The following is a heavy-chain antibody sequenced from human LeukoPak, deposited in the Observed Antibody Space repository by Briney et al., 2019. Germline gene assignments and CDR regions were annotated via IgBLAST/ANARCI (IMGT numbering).Heavy chain of an antibody. V-gene: IGHV3-30*18. CDR2: ISYDGSEK. D-gene: IGHD3-16*02. Sequence: QPGRSLRLSCAASGFIFSFYGVHWVRQAPGKGLEWVAVISYDGSEKYYADSVKGRFTISRDNSENTLYLQMNRLRPDDTAVYYCAKEAYRYGYFDYWGQGTLVTVSS. J-gene: IGHJ4*02. CDR3: AKEAYRYGYFDY. CDR1: GFIFSFYG.